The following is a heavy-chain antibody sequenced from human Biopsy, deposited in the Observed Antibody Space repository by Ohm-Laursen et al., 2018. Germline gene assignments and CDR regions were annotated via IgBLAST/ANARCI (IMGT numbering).Heavy chain of an antibody. CDR3: ARGRRLPAAISSYYYAMDV. CDR2: IIPFFGTP. V-gene: IGHV1-69*06. D-gene: IGHD2-2*01. Sequence: SSDTVSCQPSGGSFSSYAISWVRQAPGQGLGWMGGIIPFFGTPNYAQMFQGRVTITADTSTSTAYMELSSLRSDDTAVYYCARGRRLPAAISSYYYAMDVWGQGTTVTVSS. J-gene: IGHJ6*02. CDR1: GGSFSSYA.